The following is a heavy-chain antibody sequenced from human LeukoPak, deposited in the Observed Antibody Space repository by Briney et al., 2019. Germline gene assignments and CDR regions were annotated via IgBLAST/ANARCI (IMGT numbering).Heavy chain of an antibody. Sequence: GGSLRLSCAASGFTFSSYAMSWVRQAPGKGLEWVSAISGSGGSTYYADSVKGRFTISRDNSKNTLYLQMNSLRAEGTAVYYCASNDYGDYVPFDYWGQGTLVTVSS. CDR1: GFTFSSYA. D-gene: IGHD4-17*01. CDR3: ASNDYGDYVPFDY. CDR2: ISGSGGST. V-gene: IGHV3-23*01. J-gene: IGHJ4*02.